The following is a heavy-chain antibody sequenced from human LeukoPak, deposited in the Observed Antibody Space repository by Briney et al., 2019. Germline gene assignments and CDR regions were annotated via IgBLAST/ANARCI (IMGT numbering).Heavy chain of an antibody. J-gene: IGHJ4*02. Sequence: SVKVSCKASGGTFSSYAISWVRQAPGQGLEWMGGIIPIFGTANYAQKFQGRVTITADESTNTAYMELSSLRSEDTAVYYCAAYCSSTSCQLSFDYWGQGTLVTVSS. CDR3: AAYCSSTSCQLSFDY. CDR2: IIPIFGTA. CDR1: GGTFSSYA. D-gene: IGHD2-2*01. V-gene: IGHV1-69*01.